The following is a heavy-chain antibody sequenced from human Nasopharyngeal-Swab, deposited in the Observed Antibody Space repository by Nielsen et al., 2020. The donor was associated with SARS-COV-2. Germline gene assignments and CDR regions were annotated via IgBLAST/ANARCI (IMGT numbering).Heavy chain of an antibody. CDR3: ARDWYSSSSDHYYYGMDV. V-gene: IGHV3-33*01. Sequence: GGSLRLSCAASGFTFSSYGMHWVRQAPGKGLEWVAVIWCDGSNKYYADSVKGRFTISRDNSKNTLYLQMNSLRAEDTAVYYCARDWYSSSSDHYYYGMDVWGQGTTVTVSS. CDR1: GFTFSSYG. D-gene: IGHD6-6*01. J-gene: IGHJ6*02. CDR2: IWCDGSNK.